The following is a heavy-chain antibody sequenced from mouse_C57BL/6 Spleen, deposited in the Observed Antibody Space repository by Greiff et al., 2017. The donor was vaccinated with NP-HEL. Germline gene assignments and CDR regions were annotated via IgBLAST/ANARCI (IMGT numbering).Heavy chain of an antibody. CDR1: GYAFSSYW. CDR2: IYPGDGDT. D-gene: IGHD2-4*01. J-gene: IGHJ2*01. Sequence: QVHVKQSGAELVKPGASVKISCKASGYAFSSYWMNWVKQRPGKGLEWIGQIYPGDGDTNYNGKFKGKATLTADKSSSTAYMQLSSLTSEDSAVYFCARDLYYDYDRGRYFDYWGQGTTLTVSS. V-gene: IGHV1-80*01. CDR3: ARDLYYDYDRGRYFDY.